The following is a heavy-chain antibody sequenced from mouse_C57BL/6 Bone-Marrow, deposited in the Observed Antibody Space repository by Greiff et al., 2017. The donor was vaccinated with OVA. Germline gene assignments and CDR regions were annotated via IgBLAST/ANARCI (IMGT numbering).Heavy chain of an antibody. CDR2: ISDGGSYT. Sequence: EVKVEESGGGLVKPGGSLKLSCAASGFTFSSYAMSWVRQTPEKRLEWVATISDGGSYTYYPDNVKGRFTISRDNAKNNLYLQMSHLKSEDTAMYYCARGTLTDYGSSNYYFDYWGQGTTLTVSS. J-gene: IGHJ2*01. CDR3: ARGTLTDYGSSNYYFDY. CDR1: GFTFSSYA. D-gene: IGHD1-1*01. V-gene: IGHV5-4*03.